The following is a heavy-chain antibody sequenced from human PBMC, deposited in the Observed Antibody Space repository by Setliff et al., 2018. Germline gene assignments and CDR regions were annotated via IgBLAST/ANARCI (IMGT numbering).Heavy chain of an antibody. CDR1: GGSISSYY. Sequence: SETLSLTCTASGGSISSYYWSWIRQPPGKGLEWIGYIYYSGCTNYNPSLKSRVTISVDTSKNQFSLKLSSVTAADTAVYYCARDEGSSYFYGMDVWGQGTTVTVSS. CDR3: ARDEGSSYFYGMDV. J-gene: IGHJ6*02. D-gene: IGHD6-13*01. CDR2: IYYSGCT. V-gene: IGHV4-59*01.